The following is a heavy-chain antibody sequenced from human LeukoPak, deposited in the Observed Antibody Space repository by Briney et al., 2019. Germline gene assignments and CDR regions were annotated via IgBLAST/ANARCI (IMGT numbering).Heavy chain of an antibody. CDR2: ISAYNGNT. CDR3: ARCVYYGSGSYYVYYMDV. Sequence: GSVKVSCKASGYTFTSYGISWVRQAPGQGLEWMGWISAYNGNTNHAQKLQGRVTMTTDTSTSTAYMEMRSLRSDATAVYYCARCVYYGSGSYYVYYMDVWGKGTPVTVSS. J-gene: IGHJ6*03. CDR1: GYTFTSYG. V-gene: IGHV1-18*01. D-gene: IGHD3-10*01.